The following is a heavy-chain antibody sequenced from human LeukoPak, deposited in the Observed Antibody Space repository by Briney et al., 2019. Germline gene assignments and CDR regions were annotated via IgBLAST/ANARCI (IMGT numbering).Heavy chain of an antibody. J-gene: IGHJ4*02. CDR1: GFTFSSYA. Sequence: GGSLRLSCAASGFTFSSYAMHWVRQAPGKGLEWVSSISSSSSYIYYADSVKGRFTISRDNAKNSLYLQMNSLRAEDTAVYYCARSKGERQLVADYWGQGTLVTVSS. CDR2: ISSSSSYI. CDR3: ARSKGERQLVADY. D-gene: IGHD6-6*01. V-gene: IGHV3-21*01.